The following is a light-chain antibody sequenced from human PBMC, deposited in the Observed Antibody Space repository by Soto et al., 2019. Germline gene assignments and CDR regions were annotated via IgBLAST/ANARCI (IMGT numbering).Light chain of an antibody. CDR1: QGISSY. CDR3: QQYYRYPRT. V-gene: IGKV1-8*01. J-gene: IGKJ1*01. CDR2: AAS. Sequence: AIRMTQSPSSLSASTGDRVPITCRASQGISSYVAWYQQKPGQAPKLLIYAASTLQSGVPSRVSGSGSGTDFTLTSSCLQSEDFATYYCQQYYRYPRTFGQGTKVDIK.